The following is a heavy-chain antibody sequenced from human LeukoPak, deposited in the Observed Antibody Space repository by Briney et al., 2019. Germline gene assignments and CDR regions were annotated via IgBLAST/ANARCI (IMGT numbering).Heavy chain of an antibody. J-gene: IGHJ5*02. CDR1: GYTFTSYD. CDR2: MNPNSGNT. D-gene: IGHD3-10*01. CDR3: ARGYTYYYGSGSSGGFDP. Sequence: ASVRVSCKASGYTFTSYDINWVRQATGQGLEWMGWMNPNSGNTGYAQKLQGRVTMTRNTSISTAYMELSSLGSEDTAVYYCARGYTYYYGSGSSGGFDPWGQGTLATVSS. V-gene: IGHV1-8*01.